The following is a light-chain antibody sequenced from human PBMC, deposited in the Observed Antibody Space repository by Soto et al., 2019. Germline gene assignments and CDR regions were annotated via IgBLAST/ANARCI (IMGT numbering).Light chain of an antibody. CDR3: QQLNTLPFT. V-gene: IGKV1-9*01. CDR2: EAS. J-gene: IGKJ5*01. CDR1: HDISTY. Sequence: DIQFTQSPSLLSASVGDRGTLTCRASHDISTYLAWYQQKPGKAPKLMIYEASTLQSGVPSRFSGSGSGTEFTLTIRGLLPEDFATYHCQQLNTLPFTFGEGKRLEIK.